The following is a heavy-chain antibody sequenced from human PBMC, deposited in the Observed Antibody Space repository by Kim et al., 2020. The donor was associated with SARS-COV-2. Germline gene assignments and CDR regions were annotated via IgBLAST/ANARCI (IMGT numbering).Heavy chain of an antibody. V-gene: IGHV3-23*01. CDR3: AKATAGITMVRGPGVFHY. J-gene: IGHJ4*02. CDR2: ISGSGGST. CDR1: GFTFSSYA. Sequence: GGSLRLSCAASGFTFSSYAMSWVRQAPGKGLEWVSAISGSGGSTYYADSVKGRFTISRDNSKNTLYLQMNSLRAEDTAVYYCAKATAGITMVRGPGVFHYWGQGTLVTVSS. D-gene: IGHD3-10*01.